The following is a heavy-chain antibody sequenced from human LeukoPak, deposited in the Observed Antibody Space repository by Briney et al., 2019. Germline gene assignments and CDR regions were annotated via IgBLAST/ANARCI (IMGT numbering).Heavy chain of an antibody. V-gene: IGHV4-39*01. Sequence: SETLSLTCTVAGGSISSSSYYWGWIRQPPGKGLEWIGSIYYSGITYYNPSLKSRVTISVDTSKNQFSLKLSSVTAADTAVYYCARVGVDYSGNIIRYYFDYWGQGTLVTVSS. CDR1: GGSISSSSYY. CDR3: ARVGVDYSGNIIRYYFDY. D-gene: IGHD4-23*01. CDR2: IYYSGIT. J-gene: IGHJ4*02.